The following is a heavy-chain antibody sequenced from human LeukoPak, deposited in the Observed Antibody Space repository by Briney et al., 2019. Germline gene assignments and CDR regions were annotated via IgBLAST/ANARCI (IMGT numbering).Heavy chain of an antibody. Sequence: PSETLSLTWTVAGRSVSSSSYGWGWIRRPPGNGLEWIGSIYYSGSTYYKPSLESRVTISVATSKNHFSLTLSSLTAADTAVYSCARHEPRITIFGVVDWGQGTLVTVSS. CDR2: IYYSGST. CDR1: GRSVSSSSYG. CDR3: ARHEPRITIFGVVD. D-gene: IGHD3-3*01. V-gene: IGHV4-39*01. J-gene: IGHJ4*02.